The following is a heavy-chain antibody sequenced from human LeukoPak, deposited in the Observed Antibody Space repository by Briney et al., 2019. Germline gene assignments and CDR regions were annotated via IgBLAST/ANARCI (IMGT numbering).Heavy chain of an antibody. CDR3: AREGGFYRPLDY. CDR1: GGSVINTNW. V-gene: IGHV4-4*02. CDR2: VHLDGRT. Sequence: ASETLSLTCGVSGGSVINTNWWTWVRQPPGKGLEWIGGVHLDGRTNYNPSLESRLTMSVDVSENQVSLKLTSVTAADTAVYYCAREGGFYRPLDYSGQGTLVTVSS. D-gene: IGHD3-3*01. J-gene: IGHJ4*02.